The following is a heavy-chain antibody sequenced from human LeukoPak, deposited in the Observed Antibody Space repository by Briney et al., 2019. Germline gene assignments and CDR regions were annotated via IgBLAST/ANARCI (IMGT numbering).Heavy chain of an antibody. Sequence: GGSLRLSCAASGFTFSSYEMNWVRQAPGKGLEWVSYISSSGSTIYYADSVKGRFTTSRDNAKNSLYLQMNSLRAEDTAVYYCAELGITMIGGVWGKGATVTISS. CDR3: AELGITMIGGV. V-gene: IGHV3-48*03. D-gene: IGHD3-10*02. CDR1: GFTFSSYE. CDR2: ISSSGSTI. J-gene: IGHJ6*04.